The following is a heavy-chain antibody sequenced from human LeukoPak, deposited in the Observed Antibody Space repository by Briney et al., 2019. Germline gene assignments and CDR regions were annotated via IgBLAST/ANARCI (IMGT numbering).Heavy chain of an antibody. V-gene: IGHV2-5*01. J-gene: IGHJ4*02. D-gene: IGHD3-9*01. CDR2: IYYNGDN. CDR3: ARLRVTIDWRSYFDY. CDR1: DFSLSSGGLG. Sequence: SGPTLVNPTQTLTLTCTFSDFSLSSGGLGVGWIRQPPGKALEWLAFIYYNGDNRYSPSLRSRLTITKDTSKNLVVFETTNMDPADTATYYCARLRVTIDWRSYFDYWGQGILVTVSS.